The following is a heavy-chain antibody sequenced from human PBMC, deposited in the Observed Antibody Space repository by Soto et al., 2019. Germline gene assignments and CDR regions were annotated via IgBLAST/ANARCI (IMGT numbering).Heavy chain of an antibody. CDR1: GYTFTTFW. D-gene: IGHD2-8*02. Sequence: PGESLQISCKGSGYTFTTFWIGWVRQMPGEGLEWMGIIYPGDSDARYSPSFQGQVTISVDKSISTAYLQWSSLKASDSAMYYCARGYCTASICDPWFDPWGQGTLVTVSS. CDR2: IYPGDSDA. CDR3: ARGYCTASICDPWFDP. J-gene: IGHJ5*02. V-gene: IGHV5-51*01.